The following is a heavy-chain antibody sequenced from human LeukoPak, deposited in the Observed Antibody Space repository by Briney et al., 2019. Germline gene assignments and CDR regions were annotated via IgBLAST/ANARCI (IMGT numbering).Heavy chain of an antibody. Sequence: GGSLRLSCAASGFTVSSNYMRWVRQAPGKGLEWVAVIYSGGSKYYADSVKGRFTIYRDNYNNTLYLQKNSLRAEDTAVYYCAIPMYYYDRSGYLSLGYWGQGTLVTVSS. CDR1: GFTVSSNY. D-gene: IGHD3-22*01. V-gene: IGHV3-53*01. CDR3: AIPMYYYDRSGYLSLGY. CDR2: IYSGGSK. J-gene: IGHJ4*02.